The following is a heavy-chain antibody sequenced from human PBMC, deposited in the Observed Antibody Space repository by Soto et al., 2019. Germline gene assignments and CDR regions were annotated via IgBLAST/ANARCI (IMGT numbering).Heavy chain of an antibody. V-gene: IGHV4-39*02. Sequence: QLQLLESGPGLVKPSETLSLTCTVSGGSVSNNSYYWGWIRQPPRKRLEWIGSVFYSGSAYYNPSLKSRLTISVDTSMNHFSLNLSSVTAADTAIYYCARRPLVRGIIPYYFDYWGQGTLVTVSS. D-gene: IGHD3-10*01. CDR2: VFYSGSA. J-gene: IGHJ4*02. CDR1: GGSVSNNSYY. CDR3: ARRPLVRGIIPYYFDY.